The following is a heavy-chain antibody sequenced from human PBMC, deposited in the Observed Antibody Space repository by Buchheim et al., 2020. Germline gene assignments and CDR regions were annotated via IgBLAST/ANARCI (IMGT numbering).Heavy chain of an antibody. CDR1: GFTFTNYW. CDR3: VRAYGGGWEFDY. V-gene: IGHV3-74*01. D-gene: IGHD2-21*01. J-gene: IGHJ4*02. CDR2: INSDGSST. Sequence: EVQLVESGGGLVQPGGSLRLSCAASGFTFTNYWMHWIRQGQGKGLECVSRINSDGSSTSYADSVGGRFTISRDNAKNTLYLQMNSLRAEDMALYYCVRAYGGGWEFDYWGQGTL.